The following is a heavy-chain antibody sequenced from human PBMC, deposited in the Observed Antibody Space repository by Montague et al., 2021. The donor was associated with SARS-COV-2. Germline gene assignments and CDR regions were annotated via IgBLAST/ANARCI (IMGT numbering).Heavy chain of an antibody. CDR2: IYYTGST. D-gene: IGHD7-27*01. CDR3: ARNRGWGSRRAGYIDL. CDR1: GGSISGDNYY. V-gene: IGHV4-31*03. Sequence: TLSLTCTVSGGSISGDNYYWTWIRQHPGKGLEWIAYIYYTGSTYYNPSLQSRLRTSLDTSQNQFSLTLTSVTAADTAIYYCARNRGWGSRRAGYIDLWGRGTLVTVSS. J-gene: IGHJ2*01.